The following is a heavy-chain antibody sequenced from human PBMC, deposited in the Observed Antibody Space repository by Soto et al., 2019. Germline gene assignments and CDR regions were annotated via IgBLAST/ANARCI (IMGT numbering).Heavy chain of an antibody. CDR1: GYNFGNYW. J-gene: IGHJ6*02. CDR2: IYPGDSDT. CDR3: ARPSRRERADYGMDV. V-gene: IGHV5-51*01. Sequence: PGESLKISCKGSGYNFGNYWIAWVRQMPGKGLEWMGIIYPGDSDTRYSPSFQGQVTISADTSINTAYLQLSSLKASDTAMYYCARPSRRERADYGMDVWGQGTTVTVSS. D-gene: IGHD6-25*01.